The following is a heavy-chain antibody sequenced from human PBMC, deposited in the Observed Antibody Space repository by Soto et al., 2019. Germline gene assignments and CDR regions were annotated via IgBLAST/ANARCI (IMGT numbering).Heavy chain of an antibody. Sequence: QPGGSLRLSCAASGFTFDDYAMHWVRQAPGKGLEWGSGISWNSGSIGYADSVKGRFTISRDNAKNSLYLQMNSLRAEDTALYYCAKDSGSAVNYFDYWGQGTLVTVSS. D-gene: IGHD6-25*01. CDR2: ISWNSGSI. CDR3: AKDSGSAVNYFDY. J-gene: IGHJ4*02. V-gene: IGHV3-9*01. CDR1: GFTFDDYA.